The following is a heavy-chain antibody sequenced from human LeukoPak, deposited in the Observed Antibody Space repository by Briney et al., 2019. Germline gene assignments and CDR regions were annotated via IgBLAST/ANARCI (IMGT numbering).Heavy chain of an antibody. Sequence: GASVKVSCKASGYTFTGYYIHWVRQAPGQGLEWMGWINPNNDGTNYAQKFQGRVTMTRDTSITTAYMELSSLRSDDTAVYYCARVGWNGYYGMGVWGKGTTVTVSS. V-gene: IGHV1-2*02. D-gene: IGHD3-3*01. CDR2: INPNNDGT. CDR1: GYTFTGYY. CDR3: ARVGWNGYYGMGV. J-gene: IGHJ6*04.